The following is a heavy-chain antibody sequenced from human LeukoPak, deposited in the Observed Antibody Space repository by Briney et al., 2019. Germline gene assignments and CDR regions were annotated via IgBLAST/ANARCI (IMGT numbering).Heavy chain of an antibody. V-gene: IGHV3-20*04. CDR1: GFTFDDYA. CDR3: VRVSTGHYFDS. Sequence: PGGSLRLTCAASGFTFDDYALSWVRQAPGKGLEWVSSINWNAGSTSYADSVRGRFTISRDNARNSLYLQMNTLRADDTAFYYCVRVSTGHYFDSWGQGTLVTVSS. CDR2: INWNAGST. D-gene: IGHD1-1*01. J-gene: IGHJ4*02.